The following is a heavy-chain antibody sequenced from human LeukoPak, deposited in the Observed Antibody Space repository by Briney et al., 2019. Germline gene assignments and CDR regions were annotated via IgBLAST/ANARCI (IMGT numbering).Heavy chain of an antibody. D-gene: IGHD5-12*01. Sequence: GGSLRLSCVGSGFTFSNYGMSWVRQAPGKGLEWVSSISGSGGSTYYADSVKGRFTISRDNSKNTLYLQMKSLRAEDTAVYYCAKGGGYEAQYYYYYLDVWGKGTTVTISS. CDR2: ISGSGGST. J-gene: IGHJ6*03. V-gene: IGHV3-23*01. CDR1: GFTFSNYG. CDR3: AKGGGYEAQYYYYYLDV.